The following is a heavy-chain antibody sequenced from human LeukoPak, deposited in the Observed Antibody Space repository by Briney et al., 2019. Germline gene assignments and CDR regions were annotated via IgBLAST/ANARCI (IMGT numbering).Heavy chain of an antibody. J-gene: IGHJ6*02. CDR1: GGTFSSYA. Sequence: SVKVSCKASGGTFSSYAISWVRQAPGQGLEWMGGIIPIFGTANYAQKFHGRVTITADESTSTAYMELSSLRSEDTAVYYCASLGGNQWLVLGYYYGMDVWGQGTTVTVSS. V-gene: IGHV1-69*13. CDR3: ASLGGNQWLVLGYYYGMDV. CDR2: IIPIFGTA. D-gene: IGHD6-19*01.